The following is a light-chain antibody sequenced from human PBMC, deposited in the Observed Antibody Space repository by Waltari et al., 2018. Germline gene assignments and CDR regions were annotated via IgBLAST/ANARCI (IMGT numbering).Light chain of an antibody. CDR3: QQYNSYSLLT. Sequence: DIQMTQSPFTLSASVGDRVIITCRASQRISNWLAWYQHKPGKAPNLLIYKASPIASGVPSRFIGSGSGTDFSLTISSLQPDDFATYYCQQYNSYSLLTFGGGTKVEIK. CDR1: QRISNW. CDR2: KAS. J-gene: IGKJ4*01. V-gene: IGKV1-5*03.